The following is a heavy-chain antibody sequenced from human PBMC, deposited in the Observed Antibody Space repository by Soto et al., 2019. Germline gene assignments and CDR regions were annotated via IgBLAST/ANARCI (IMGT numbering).Heavy chain of an antibody. Sequence: SETLSLTCAVYGGSFSGYYWSWIRQPPGKGLEWIGEINHSGSTNYNPSLKSRVTISVDTSKNQFSLKLSSVTAADTAVYSCARLRRSSWLYHWFDPWGQGTLVPVSS. CDR3: ARLRRSSWLYHWFDP. CDR2: INHSGST. D-gene: IGHD6-13*01. V-gene: IGHV4-34*01. CDR1: GGSFSGYY. J-gene: IGHJ5*02.